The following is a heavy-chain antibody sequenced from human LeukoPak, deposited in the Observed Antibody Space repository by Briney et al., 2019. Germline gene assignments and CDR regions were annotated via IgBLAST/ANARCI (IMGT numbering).Heavy chain of an antibody. V-gene: IGHV3-53*01. Sequence: TGGSLRLSCAASGFTVSSNYMSWVRQAPGKGLEWVSIIYSGGSTFYADSVKGRFTISRDNSKNTLYLQMNSLRAEDTAVYYCARVNYRPIIKFFDYWGQGTLVTVSS. D-gene: IGHD4-11*01. CDR1: GFTVSSNY. CDR3: ARVNYRPIIKFFDY. CDR2: IYSGGST. J-gene: IGHJ4*02.